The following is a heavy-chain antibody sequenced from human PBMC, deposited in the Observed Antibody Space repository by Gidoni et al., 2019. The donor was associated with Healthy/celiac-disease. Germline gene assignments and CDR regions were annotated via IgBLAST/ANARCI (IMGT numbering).Heavy chain of an antibody. J-gene: IGHJ4*02. CDR1: GFTFSSYW. Sequence: EVQLVESGGGLVQPGGSLRLSCAASGFTFSSYWLSWVRQAPGKGLEWVANIKQDGSEKYYVDSVKGRFTISRDNAKNSLYLQMNSLRAEDTAVYYCARNQGVVAARSGAGAFDYWGQGTLVTVSS. CDR3: ARNQGVVAARSGAGAFDY. CDR2: IKQDGSEK. D-gene: IGHD2-15*01. V-gene: IGHV3-7*03.